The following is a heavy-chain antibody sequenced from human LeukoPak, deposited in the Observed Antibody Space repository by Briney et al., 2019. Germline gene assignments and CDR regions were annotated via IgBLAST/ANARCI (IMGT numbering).Heavy chain of an antibody. CDR3: ASLVVAAHYDAFDT. V-gene: IGHV4-39*07. D-gene: IGHD2-15*01. CDR2: IYYSGST. CDR1: GGSISSSSYY. Sequence: SSETLSLTCTVSGGSISSSSYYWGWIRQPPGKGLEWIGSIYYSGSTYYNPSLKSRVTISVDTSKNQFSLKLSSVTAADTAVYYCASLVVAAHYDAFDTWGQGTMVTVSS. J-gene: IGHJ3*02.